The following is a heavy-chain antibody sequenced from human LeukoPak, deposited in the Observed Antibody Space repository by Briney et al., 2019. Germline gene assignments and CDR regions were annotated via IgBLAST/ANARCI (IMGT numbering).Heavy chain of an antibody. CDR2: INHSGST. D-gene: IGHD1-1*01. J-gene: IGHJ4*02. CDR1: GGSFSGYY. Sequence: SETLSLTCAVYGGSFSGYYWSWIRQPPGKGLEWIGEINHSGSTNYNPPLKSRVTISVDTSKNQFSLRLSSVTAADTAVYYCARLIDIVTTGFDNWGQGTLVTVSS. CDR3: ARLIDIVTTGFDN. V-gene: IGHV4-34*01.